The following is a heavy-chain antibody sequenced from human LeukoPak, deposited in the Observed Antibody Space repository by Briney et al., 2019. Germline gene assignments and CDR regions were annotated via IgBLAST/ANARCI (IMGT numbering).Heavy chain of an antibody. Sequence: GGSLRLSCAASGFTVSSNYMSWVRQAPGKGLEWVSVIYSGGSTYYADSVKGRFTISRDNSKNTLYLQMNSLRAEDTAVYYCARDQDSSYWYFDLWGRGTLVTVSS. CDR1: GFTVSSNY. CDR3: ARDQDSSYWYFDL. CDR2: IYSGGST. D-gene: IGHD3-22*01. V-gene: IGHV3-53*01. J-gene: IGHJ2*01.